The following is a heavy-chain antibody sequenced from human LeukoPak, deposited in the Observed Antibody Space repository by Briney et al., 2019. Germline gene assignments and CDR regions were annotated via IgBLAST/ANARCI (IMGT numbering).Heavy chain of an antibody. CDR2: IYYSGST. CDR1: GGSISSGGYY. J-gene: IGHJ6*02. CDR3: ARVAIPGPKGDYGMDV. V-gene: IGHV4-31*03. D-gene: IGHD2-2*02. Sequence: SETLSLTCTVSGGSISSGGYYWSWIRQHPGKGLGWIGYIYYSGSTYYNPSLKSRVTISVDTSKNQFSLKLSSVTAADTAVYYCARVAIPGPKGDYGMDVWGQGTTVTVSS.